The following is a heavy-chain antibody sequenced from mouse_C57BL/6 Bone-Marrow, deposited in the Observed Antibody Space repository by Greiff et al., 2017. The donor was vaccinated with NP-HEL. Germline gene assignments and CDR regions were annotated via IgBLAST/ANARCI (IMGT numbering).Heavy chain of an antibody. CDR2: TWWDDDK. CDR3: ARMVYGNYFDY. V-gene: IGHV8-8*01. CDR1: GFSLSTSGMG. D-gene: IGHD2-10*02. Sequence: QVTLKVSGPGILQPSQTLSLTCSFSGFSLSTSGMGVGWIRQPSGKGLEWLAHTWWDDDKYYNPVLKSRLTISKDTSKNQVFLKIANVDTADTATYYCARMVYGNYFDYWGQGTTLTVSS. J-gene: IGHJ2*01.